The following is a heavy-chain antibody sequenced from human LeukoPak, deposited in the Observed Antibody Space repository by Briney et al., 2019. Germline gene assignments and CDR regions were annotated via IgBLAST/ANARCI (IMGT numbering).Heavy chain of an antibody. J-gene: IGHJ4*02. CDR2: IDAYNGNT. CDR3: ARDYGSGSYRFDY. Sequence: ASVKVSCKASGYTFTTYGISWVRQAHGQGLEWMGWIDAYNGNTKYAQKLQGRVSMTTDTSTSTAYMELRSLRSDDTAVYYCARDYGSGSYRFDYWGQGTLVTVSS. V-gene: IGHV1-18*01. CDR1: GYTFTTYG. D-gene: IGHD3-10*01.